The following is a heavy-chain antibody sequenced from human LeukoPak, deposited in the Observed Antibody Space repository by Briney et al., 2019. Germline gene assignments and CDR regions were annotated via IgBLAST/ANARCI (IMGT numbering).Heavy chain of an antibody. J-gene: IGHJ4*02. CDR1: GGTFSSYA. Sequence: SVKVSCKASGGTFSSYAISWVRQAPGQGLEWMGGIIPIFGTANYAQKFQGRVTITADESTSTAYMELSSLRSDDTAVYYCARSLKKDSSGYYFGYWGQGTLVTVSS. CDR3: ARSLKKDSSGYYFGY. V-gene: IGHV1-69*01. CDR2: IIPIFGTA. D-gene: IGHD3-22*01.